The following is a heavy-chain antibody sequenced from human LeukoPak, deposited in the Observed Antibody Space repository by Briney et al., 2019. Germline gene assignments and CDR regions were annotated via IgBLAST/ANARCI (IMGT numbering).Heavy chain of an antibody. CDR2: INPSGGST. CDR3: AREAARVMVVVVAARGVFDI. D-gene: IGHD2-15*01. CDR1: GYTFTSYY. V-gene: IGHV1-46*01. J-gene: IGHJ3*02. Sequence: ASVKVSCKASGYTFTSYYMHWVRQAPGQGLEWMGIINPSGGSTSYAQKFQGRVTMTRDTSTSTVYMELSSLRSEDTAVYYCAREAARVMVVVVAARGVFDIGGKGKRAPVSS.